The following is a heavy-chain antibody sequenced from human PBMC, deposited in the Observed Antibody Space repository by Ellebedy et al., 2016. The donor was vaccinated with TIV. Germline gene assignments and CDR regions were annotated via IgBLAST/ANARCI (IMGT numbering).Heavy chain of an antibody. V-gene: IGHV1-18*04. J-gene: IGHJ5*02. CDR2: ISTYNGNT. CDR1: NYTFTSYG. CDR3: ARVYGDYQFNLFDP. D-gene: IGHD4-17*01. Sequence: AASVKVSCKASNYTFTSYGISWVRQAPGQGLEWMGWISTYNGNTDYAQKFQGRVAVTTDTSTSTVYMELRSLRSDDTAVYYCARVYGDYQFNLFDPWGQGTLVTVSS.